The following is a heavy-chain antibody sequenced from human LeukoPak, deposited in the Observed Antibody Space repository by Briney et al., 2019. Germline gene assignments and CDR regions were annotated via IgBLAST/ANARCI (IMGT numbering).Heavy chain of an antibody. CDR1: GFTFSSYS. CDR2: ISSSSSYI. V-gene: IGHV3-21*01. D-gene: IGHD3-3*01. J-gene: IGHJ5*02. Sequence: GGSLRLSCAASGFTFSSYSMNCVRQAPGKGLEWVSSISSSSSYIYYADSVKGRFTISRDNAKNSLYLQMNSLRAEDTAVSYCARENFGVVTTITWFDPWGQGTLVTVSS. CDR3: ARENFGVVTTITWFDP.